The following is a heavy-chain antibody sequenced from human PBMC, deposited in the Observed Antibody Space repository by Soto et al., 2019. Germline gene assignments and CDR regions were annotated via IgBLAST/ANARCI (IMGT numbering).Heavy chain of an antibody. CDR2: ISYDGSNK. CDR1: GFTFSSYG. CDR3: VKPDLYYFDY. J-gene: IGHJ4*02. Sequence: QVQLVESGGGVVQPGRSLRLSCAASGFTFSSYGMHWVRQAPGKGLEWVAVISYDGSNKYYADSVKGRFTISRDNSKNTLYLQMNRLRAEDTAVYYCVKPDLYYFDYWGQGTLVTVSS. V-gene: IGHV3-30*18.